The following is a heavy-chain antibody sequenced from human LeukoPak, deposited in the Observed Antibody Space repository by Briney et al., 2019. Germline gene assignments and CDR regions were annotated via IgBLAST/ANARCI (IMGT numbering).Heavy chain of an antibody. CDR2: IYNSGSA. D-gene: IGHD2-2*01. CDR3: ARHVVVPDPMVDP. CDR1: RGFISGYY. Sequence: KASETLSLTCTVSRGFISGYYWSWIRQPPGKGLEWIGNIYNSGSANYNPSLKSRVTISVDTSKNQFSLKLTSVTAADTAVYYCARHVVVPDPMVDPWGQRTLVTVSS. J-gene: IGHJ5*02. V-gene: IGHV4-59*01.